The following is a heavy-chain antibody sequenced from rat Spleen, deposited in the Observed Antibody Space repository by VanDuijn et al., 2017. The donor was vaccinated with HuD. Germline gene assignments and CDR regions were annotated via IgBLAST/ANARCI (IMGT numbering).Heavy chain of an antibody. CDR3: AREVLTGRGYYFDY. CDR1: GFSLTSYH. D-gene: IGHD5-1*01. V-gene: IGHV2-32*01. CDR2: MWNDGDT. Sequence: QVQLKESGPGLVQPSQTLSLTCTVSGFSLTSYHVSWVRQPPGKGLEWMGIMWNDGDTAYDSVFKSRLSFSRDTSKSQVFLKMNSLQSEDTTTYYCAREVLTGRGYYFDYWGQGVMVTVSS. J-gene: IGHJ2*01.